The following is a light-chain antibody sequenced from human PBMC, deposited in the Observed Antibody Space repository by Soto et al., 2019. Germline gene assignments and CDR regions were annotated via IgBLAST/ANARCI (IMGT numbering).Light chain of an antibody. CDR3: QQLNNFPIT. CDR2: HAS. Sequence: DIPMTQSPSTLSASAGDRVTITCRASQSINRWLAWNQQKPGKAPKLLINHASSLESGVPSRFSGSGSGTEFTLSSSSLQPDEFATSHCQQLNNFPITFGQGKRL. J-gene: IGKJ5*01. V-gene: IGKV1-5*01. CDR1: QSINRW.